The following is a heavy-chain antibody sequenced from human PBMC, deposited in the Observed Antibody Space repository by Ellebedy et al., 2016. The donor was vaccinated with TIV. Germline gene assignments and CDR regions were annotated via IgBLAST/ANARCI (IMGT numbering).Heavy chain of an antibody. Sequence: SETLSLTXTVSGGSISSYYWSWIRQPPGKGLEWIGYIYYSGSTNYNPSLKSRVTISVDTSKNQFSLKLSSVTAADTAVYYCARSHSGYDLFPGRWGQGTLVTVSS. V-gene: IGHV4-59*01. D-gene: IGHD5-12*01. J-gene: IGHJ4*02. CDR1: GGSISSYY. CDR3: ARSHSGYDLFPGR. CDR2: IYYSGST.